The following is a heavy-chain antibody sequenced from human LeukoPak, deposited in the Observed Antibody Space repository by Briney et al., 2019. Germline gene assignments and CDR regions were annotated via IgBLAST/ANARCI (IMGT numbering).Heavy chain of an antibody. V-gene: IGHV1-2*02. J-gene: IGHJ4*02. CDR2: INPNSGGT. CDR3: ARTSLGVDYGYVWGSYRPTPLDY. CDR1: GYTFTGYY. Sequence: ASVKVSCKASGYTFTGYYMHWVRQAPGQGLEWMGWINPNSGGTNYAQKFQGRVTMTRDTSISTAYMELSRLRSDDTAVYYCARTSLGVDYGYVWGSYRPTPLDYWGQGTLVTVSS. D-gene: IGHD3-16*02.